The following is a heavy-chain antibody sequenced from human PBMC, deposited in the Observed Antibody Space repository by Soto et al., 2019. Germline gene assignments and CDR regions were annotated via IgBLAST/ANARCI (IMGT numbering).Heavy chain of an antibody. V-gene: IGHV4-31*03. CDR3: ARSGYGRSDFDH. CDR2: IYYRGNT. CDR1: HGSFSSDPFY. J-gene: IGHJ4*01. Sequence: TLSLPCTVSHGSFSSDPFYWTWIRQHPGKGLEWIWYIYYRGNTYYRPSLKSRVSISIDTSQNQFSLRLNSVTAAYTAVYYCARSGYGRSDFDHWGQGTPVTVSS. D-gene: IGHD2-15*01.